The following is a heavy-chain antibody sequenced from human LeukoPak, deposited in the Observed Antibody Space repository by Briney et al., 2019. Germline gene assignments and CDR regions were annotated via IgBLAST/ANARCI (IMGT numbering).Heavy chain of an antibody. CDR2: IYYSGST. J-gene: IGHJ4*02. CDR3: ARGGGYSYGSLDY. Sequence: SETLSLTCTVSGGSISSSSYYWGWIRQPPGKGLEWIGSIYYSGSTYYNPSLKSRVTISVDTPKNQFSLKLSSVTAADTAVYYCARGGGYSYGSLDYWGQGTLVTVSS. D-gene: IGHD5-18*01. CDR1: GGSISSSSYY. V-gene: IGHV4-39*07.